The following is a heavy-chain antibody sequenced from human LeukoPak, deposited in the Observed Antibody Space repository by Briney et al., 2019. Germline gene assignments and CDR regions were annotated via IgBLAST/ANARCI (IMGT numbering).Heavy chain of an antibody. CDR1: GYTFTSYG. CDR2: ISAYNGNT. J-gene: IGHJ4*02. Sequence: ASVKVSCKASGYTFTSYGISWVRQAPGQGLEWMGWISAYNGNTNYAQKLQGRVTMTTDTSTSTAHMELRSLRSDDTAVYYCARELGIAARPMGYWGQGTLVTVSS. CDR3: ARELGIAARPMGY. V-gene: IGHV1-18*01. D-gene: IGHD6-6*01.